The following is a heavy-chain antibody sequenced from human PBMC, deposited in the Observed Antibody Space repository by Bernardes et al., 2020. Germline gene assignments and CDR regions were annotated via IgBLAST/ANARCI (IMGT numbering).Heavy chain of an antibody. CDR3: ARGAASYYYMDV. CDR2: IYYSGST. J-gene: IGHJ6*03. V-gene: IGHV4-59*12. D-gene: IGHD2-15*01. CDR1: GGSISSYY. Sequence: SETLSLTCTVSGGSISSYYWNWIRQPPGKGLEWIGYIYYSGSTNYNPSLKSRVTISVDTSKNQFSLKLSSMTAADTAVYYCARGAASYYYMDVWGKGTTVTVSS.